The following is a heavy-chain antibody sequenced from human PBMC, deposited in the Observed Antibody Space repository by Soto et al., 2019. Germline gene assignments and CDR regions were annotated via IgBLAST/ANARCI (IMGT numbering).Heavy chain of an antibody. D-gene: IGHD5-12*01. CDR1: GFTVSSNY. V-gene: IGHV3-66*01. J-gene: IGHJ6*03. CDR3: ARGVSGYDGVEYYYYYYMDV. Sequence: GGSLRLSCAASGFTVSSNYMSWVRQAPGKGLEWVSVIYSGGSTYYADSVKGRFTISRDNSKNTLYLQMNSLRAEDTAVYYCARGVSGYDGVEYYYYYYMDVWGKGTTVTVSS. CDR2: IYSGGST.